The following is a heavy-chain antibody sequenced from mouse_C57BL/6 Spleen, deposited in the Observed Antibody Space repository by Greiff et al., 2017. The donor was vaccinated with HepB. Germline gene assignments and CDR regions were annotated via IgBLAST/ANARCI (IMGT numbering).Heavy chain of an antibody. CDR1: GYTFTDYY. CDR2: IYPGSGNT. D-gene: IGHD1-1*01. Sequence: VQLQQSGAELVRPGASVKLSCKASGYTFTDYYINWVKQRPGQGLEWIARIYPGSGNTYYNEKFKGKATLTAENSSSTAYMQLSSLTSEDSAVYFCARGDYGSSYYFDYWGQGTTLTVSS. J-gene: IGHJ2*01. V-gene: IGHV1-76*01. CDR3: ARGDYGSSYYFDY.